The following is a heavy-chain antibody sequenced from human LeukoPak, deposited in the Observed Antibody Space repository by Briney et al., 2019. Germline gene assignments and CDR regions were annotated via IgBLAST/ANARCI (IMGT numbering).Heavy chain of an antibody. D-gene: IGHD2-15*01. CDR2: ISSSSSYI. Sequence: GGSLRLSCAASGFTFSGYSMNWARQAPGKGLEWVSSISSSSSYIYYADSVKGRFTISRDNAKNSLYLQMNSLRAEDTAVYYCASVTLRYCSGGSCYPDYWGQGTLVTVSS. V-gene: IGHV3-21*01. CDR3: ASVTLRYCSGGSCYPDY. J-gene: IGHJ4*02. CDR1: GFTFSGYS.